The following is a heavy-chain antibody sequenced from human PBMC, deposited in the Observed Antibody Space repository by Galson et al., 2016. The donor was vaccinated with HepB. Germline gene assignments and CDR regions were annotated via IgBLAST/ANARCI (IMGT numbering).Heavy chain of an antibody. V-gene: IGHV3-30*18. CDR1: GFTFSDYG. J-gene: IGHJ6*04. CDR2: ISYDGSNK. Sequence: SLRLSCAASGFTFSDYGMHWVRQAPGKGLEWVAVISYDGSNKYYADSVKGRFTISRDDSKNTLYLQMDSLRAEDTAFYYCAKEHRPTREWGMALLNFDGMDVWGKGTTVTVSS. CDR3: AKEHRPTREWGMALLNFDGMDV. D-gene: IGHD3-3*01.